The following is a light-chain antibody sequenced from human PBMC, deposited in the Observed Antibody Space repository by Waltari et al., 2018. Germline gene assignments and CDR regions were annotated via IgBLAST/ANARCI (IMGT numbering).Light chain of an antibody. CDR3: NSRDSNGNPFV. V-gene: IGLV3-19*01. CDR1: SLRSYY. J-gene: IGLJ1*01. CDR2: GKN. Sequence: SSELTQDPAVSVALGQTVRITCQGDSLRSYYANRYRQKPGQAPILVLYGKNNRPSGIPDRFSGSYSGDTASLTITGAQAEDEADYYCNSRDSNGNPFVFGPATKVTVL.